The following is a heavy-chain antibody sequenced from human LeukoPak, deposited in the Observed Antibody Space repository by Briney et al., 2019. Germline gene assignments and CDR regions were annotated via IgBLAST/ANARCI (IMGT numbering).Heavy chain of an antibody. V-gene: IGHV4-39*07. CDR2: IYYSGST. CDR3: ARIYGGNSDWFDP. J-gene: IGHJ5*02. D-gene: IGHD4-23*01. CDR1: GGSISSSSYY. Sequence: PSEALSLTCTVSGGSISSSSYYWGWIRQPPGKGLEWIGSIYYSGSTYYNPSLKSRVTISVDTSKNQFSLKLSSVTAADTAVYYCARIYGGNSDWFDPWGQGTLVTVSS.